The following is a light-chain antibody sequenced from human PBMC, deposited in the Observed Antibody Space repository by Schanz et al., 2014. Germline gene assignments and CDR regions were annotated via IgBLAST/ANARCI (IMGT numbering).Light chain of an antibody. Sequence: QSALTQPASVSGSPGQSITISCTGTSSDIGRYNFVSWHQQHPGKAPKLMIYDVSNRPSGVPDRFSGSKSGTSASLAITGLQAEDEADYYCQSYDNRLNGALFGGGTKLTVL. CDR1: SSDIGRYNF. CDR3: QSYDNRLNGAL. CDR2: DVS. V-gene: IGLV2-14*03. J-gene: IGLJ3*02.